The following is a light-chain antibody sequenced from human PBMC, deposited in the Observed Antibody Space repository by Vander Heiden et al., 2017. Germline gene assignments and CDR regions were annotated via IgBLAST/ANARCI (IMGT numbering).Light chain of an antibody. CDR2: AAS. V-gene: IGKV1-39*01. CDR3: QQGDCNHPLT. CDR1: QSISSY. Sequence: DIQMTQSPSSLSASVGDRVTITCRASQSISSYLNWYQQKPGKAPKLLIYAASSLQSGAPSRFSGSGYGKDFTLTSSSRQLEDFASYSCQQGDCNHPLTFGGGTKVELK. J-gene: IGKJ4*01.